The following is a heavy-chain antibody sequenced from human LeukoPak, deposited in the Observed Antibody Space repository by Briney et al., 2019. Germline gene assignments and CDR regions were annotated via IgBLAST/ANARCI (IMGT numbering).Heavy chain of an antibody. D-gene: IGHD3-3*01. CDR3: ARDFWSGHYYFDY. Sequence: ASVKVSCKASGYSFTGYYMHWVRQAPGQGLEWMGWINPYSGGTNSAQKFQGRVTMTRDTSISTAYMELSRLRSDDTAVYYCARDFWSGHYYFDYWGQGTRVTVSS. J-gene: IGHJ4*02. CDR2: INPYSGGT. CDR1: GYSFTGYY. V-gene: IGHV1-2*02.